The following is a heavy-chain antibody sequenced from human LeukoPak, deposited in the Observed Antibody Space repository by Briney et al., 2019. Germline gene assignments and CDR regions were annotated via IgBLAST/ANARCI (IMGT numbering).Heavy chain of an antibody. V-gene: IGHV3-9*01. CDR1: GFTFDDYA. CDR3: AKDRIASNYYYYYMDV. J-gene: IGHJ6*03. D-gene: IGHD3-3*02. Sequence: GGSLRLSCAASGFTFDDYAMHWVRQAPGKGLEWVSGISWNSGSIGYADSVKGRFTISRDNAKNSLYLQMNSLRAEDTALYYCAKDRIASNYYYYYMDVWGKGTTVTASS. CDR2: ISWNSGSI.